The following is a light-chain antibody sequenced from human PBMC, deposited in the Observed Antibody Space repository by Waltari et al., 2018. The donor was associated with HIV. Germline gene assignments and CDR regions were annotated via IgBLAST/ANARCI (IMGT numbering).Light chain of an antibody. J-gene: IGLJ3*02. CDR1: TSNIRTSY. CDR3: GTWDTSLSAFWV. CDR2: ENN. Sequence: QSVLTQPPSVSAAPGQKVTIFCSGSTSNIRTSYVSWFQHPPGAAPKLLIYENNKRPSGIPDRFSGSKSGTSATLGITGLQTGDEAHYYCGTWDTSLSAFWVFGGGTKLTVL. V-gene: IGLV1-51*02.